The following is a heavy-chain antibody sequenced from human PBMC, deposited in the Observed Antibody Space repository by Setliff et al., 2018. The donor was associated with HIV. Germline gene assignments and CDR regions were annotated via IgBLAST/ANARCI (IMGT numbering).Heavy chain of an antibody. CDR3: AKDRITGYYNFWSGPNFDY. V-gene: IGHV3-7*01. CDR2: VNPDGSEA. Sequence: GGSLRLSCAASGFTFSKYWMSWVRQAPGKGLEWVASVNPDGSEASSVGSMKGRFTVSRDNAKNSLSLQMNSLRVEDTAVYYCAKDRITGYYNFWSGPNFDYWGQGTLVTVSS. CDR1: GFTFSKYW. J-gene: IGHJ4*02. D-gene: IGHD3-3*01.